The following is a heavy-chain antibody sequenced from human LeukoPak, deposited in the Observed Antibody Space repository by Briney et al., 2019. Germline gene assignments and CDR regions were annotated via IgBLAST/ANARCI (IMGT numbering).Heavy chain of an antibody. CDR3: ARSSAFDI. V-gene: IGHV4-34*01. J-gene: IGHJ3*02. Sequence: PSETLSLTCAVYGGSFRGYYWSWIRQPPGKGLEWIGEINHSGSTNYNPSLKSRVTISVDTSKNQFSLKLSSVTAADTAVYYCARSSAFDIWGQGTMVTVSS. CDR2: INHSGST. CDR1: GGSFRGYY.